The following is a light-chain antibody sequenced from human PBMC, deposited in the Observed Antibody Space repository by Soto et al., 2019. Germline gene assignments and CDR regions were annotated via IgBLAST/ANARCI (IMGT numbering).Light chain of an antibody. V-gene: IGLV2-14*03. CDR3: SSYTSSRTHVV. CDR1: SADVGGYNF. Sequence: QSVLTQPASVSGSPGQSITLSCTGTSADVGGYNFVSWYQHRPGKAPKLMIYDVSNRPSGVSNRFSGSKSGSTASLTISGLQAEDEADYYCSSYTSSRTHVVVGGGTKVTVL. J-gene: IGLJ2*01. CDR2: DVS.